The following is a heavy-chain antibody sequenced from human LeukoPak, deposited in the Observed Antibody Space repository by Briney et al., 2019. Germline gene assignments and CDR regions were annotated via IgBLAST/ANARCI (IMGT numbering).Heavy chain of an antibody. CDR3: ARGDDSSGYLHLFDY. CDR1: AGSITSGGYY. J-gene: IGHJ4*02. D-gene: IGHD3-22*01. CDR2: ISYNKTT. V-gene: IGHV4-61*08. Sequence: SETLSLTCTVSAGSITSGGYYWSWIRQPPGKGLDWIEYISYNKTTNYNPSLKSRVTISVDTSKNQFSVKLSSVTAADTAVYYCARGDDSSGYLHLFDYWGQGILVTVSS.